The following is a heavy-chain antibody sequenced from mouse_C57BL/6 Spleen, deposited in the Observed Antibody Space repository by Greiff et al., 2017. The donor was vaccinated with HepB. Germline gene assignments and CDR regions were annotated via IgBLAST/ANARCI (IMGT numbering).Heavy chain of an antibody. CDR3: ARRGTGPYFDY. CDR1: GYTFTSYW. CDR2: IDPSDSYT. D-gene: IGHD4-1*01. Sequence: QVQLQQPGAELVKPGASVKLSCKASGYTFTSYWMQWVKQRPGQGLEWIGEIDPSDSYTNYNQKFKGKATLTVDTSSSTAYMQLSSLTSEDSAFYYCARRGTGPYFDYWGQGTTLTVSS. J-gene: IGHJ2*01. V-gene: IGHV1-50*01.